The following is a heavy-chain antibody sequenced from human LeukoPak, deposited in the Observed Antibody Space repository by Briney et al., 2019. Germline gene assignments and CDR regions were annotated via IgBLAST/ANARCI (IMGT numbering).Heavy chain of an antibody. CDR1: GGSISSSSYY. V-gene: IGHV4-39*07. Sequence: SETLSLTCTVSGGSISSSSYYWGWIRQPPGKGLEWIGSIYYSGSTYYNPSLKSRVTISVDTSKNQFSLKLSSVTAADTAVYYCARAALSYSSSWSHYFDYWGQGTLVTVSS. J-gene: IGHJ4*02. CDR2: IYYSGST. CDR3: ARAALSYSSSWSHYFDY. D-gene: IGHD6-13*01.